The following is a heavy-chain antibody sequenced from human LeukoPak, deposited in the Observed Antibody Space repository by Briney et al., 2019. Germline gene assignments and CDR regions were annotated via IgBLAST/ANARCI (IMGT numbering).Heavy chain of an antibody. Sequence: PSETLSLTCTVSGGSISSSSYYWGWIRQPPGKGLEWIGSIYYSGSTYYSPSLKSRITISVDTSKNQFSLKMSSVTAAEAALYYCTRQYSSGRGDFDYWGQGTLVTVSS. J-gene: IGHJ4*02. CDR1: GGSISSSSYY. V-gene: IGHV4-39*01. CDR2: IYYSGST. D-gene: IGHD6-19*01. CDR3: TRQYSSGRGDFDY.